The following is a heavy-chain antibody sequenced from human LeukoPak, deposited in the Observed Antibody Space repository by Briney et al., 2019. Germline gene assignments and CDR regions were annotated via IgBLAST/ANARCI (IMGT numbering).Heavy chain of an antibody. V-gene: IGHV4-39*01. CDR1: GGSISSGGHY. CDR3: ASMVRGVISYFDY. CDR2: IYYSGST. Sequence: SETLSLTCTVSGGSISSGGHYWTWIRQPPGKGLEWIGSIYYSGSTYYNPSLKSRVTISVETSKNQFSLKLSSVTAADTAVYYCASMVRGVISYFDYWGQGTLVTVSS. D-gene: IGHD3-10*01. J-gene: IGHJ4*02.